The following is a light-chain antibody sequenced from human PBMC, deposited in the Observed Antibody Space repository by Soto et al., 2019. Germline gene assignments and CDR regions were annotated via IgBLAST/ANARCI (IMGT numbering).Light chain of an antibody. Sequence: EIVLTQSPGTLSLSPGERATLSCRASQSVSSSYLAWYQQKPGQAPRLLIYGASSRATGIPERFSGSGSGTDFTRTISRLEPEDFAVYYCQQYRSSPPITFGQGTRLEIK. CDR2: GAS. CDR1: QSVSSSY. V-gene: IGKV3-20*01. J-gene: IGKJ5*01. CDR3: QQYRSSPPIT.